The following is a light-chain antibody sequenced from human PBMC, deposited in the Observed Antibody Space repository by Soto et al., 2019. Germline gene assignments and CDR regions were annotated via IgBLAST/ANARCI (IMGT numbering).Light chain of an antibody. CDR2: EVS. J-gene: IGLJ7*01. V-gene: IGLV2-14*01. CDR3: AAWDDSLSRAV. CDR1: SSDVGGYNY. Sequence: QSALTQPASVSGSPGQSITISCTGTSSDVGGYNYVSWYQQHPGKAPKLMIYEVSNRPSGVSNRFSGSKSGTSASLAISGLRSEDEAHYYCAAWDDSLSRAVFGGGTQLTVL.